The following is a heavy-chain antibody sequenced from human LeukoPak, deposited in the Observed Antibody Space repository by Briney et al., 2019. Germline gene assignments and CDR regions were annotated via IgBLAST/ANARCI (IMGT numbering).Heavy chain of an antibody. CDR3: ARGPWGAMNY. Sequence: SETLSLTCAVYGGSFSGYYWSWIRQPPGKRLEWIGEINHSGSTNYNPSLKSRVTISVGTSKNQFSLKLSSVTAADTAVYYCARGPWGAMNYWGQGTLVTVSS. CDR1: GGSFSGYY. CDR2: INHSGST. V-gene: IGHV4-34*01. D-gene: IGHD3-16*01. J-gene: IGHJ4*02.